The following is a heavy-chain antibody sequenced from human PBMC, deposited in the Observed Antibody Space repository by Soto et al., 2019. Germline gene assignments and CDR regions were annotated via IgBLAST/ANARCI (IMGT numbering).Heavy chain of an antibody. CDR3: ARDVLRFLGPSYCYYGMDV. V-gene: IGHV1-18*04. J-gene: IGHJ6*04. Sequence: ASVKVSCKASGYTFTSYGISWVRQAPGQGLEWMGWISAYNGNTNYAQKLQGRVTMTTDTSTSTAYMELRSLRSDDTAVYYCARDVLRFLGPSYCYYGMDVWGKGTTVIVSS. D-gene: IGHD3-3*01. CDR1: GYTFTSYG. CDR2: ISAYNGNT.